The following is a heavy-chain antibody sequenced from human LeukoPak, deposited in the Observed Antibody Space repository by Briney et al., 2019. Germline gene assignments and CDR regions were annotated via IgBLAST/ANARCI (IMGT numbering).Heavy chain of an antibody. V-gene: IGHV4-39*01. D-gene: IGHD6-19*01. J-gene: IGHJ4*02. CDR1: GDSISSYY. CDR2: IYYSGST. Sequence: SETLSLTCSVSGDSISSYYWGWIRQPPGKGLEWIGSIYYSGSTYYNPSLKSRVTISVDTSKNQFSLKLSSVTAADTAVYYCTSIPNTAVKGYWGQGTLVTVSS. CDR3: TSIPNTAVKGY.